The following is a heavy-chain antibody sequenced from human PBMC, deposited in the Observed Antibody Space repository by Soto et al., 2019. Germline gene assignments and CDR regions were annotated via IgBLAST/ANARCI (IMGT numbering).Heavy chain of an antibody. J-gene: IGHJ5*02. V-gene: IGHV1-18*01. CDR2: ISAYNGNT. Sequence: ASVKVSCKASGYTFTSYGISWVRQAPGQGLEWMGWISAYNGNTNYAQKLQGRVTMTTDTSTSTAYMELRSLRSDDTAVYYCARDGDIVVVVPNWFDPWGQGTLVTAPQ. CDR1: GYTFTSYG. CDR3: ARDGDIVVVVPNWFDP. D-gene: IGHD2-15*01.